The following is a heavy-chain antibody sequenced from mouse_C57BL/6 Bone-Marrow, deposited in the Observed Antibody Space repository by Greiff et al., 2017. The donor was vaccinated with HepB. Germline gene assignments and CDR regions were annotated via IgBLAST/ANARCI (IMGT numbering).Heavy chain of an antibody. CDR2: IDPETGGT. CDR1: GYTFTDYE. D-gene: IGHD1-2*01. V-gene: IGHV1-15*01. CDR3: TRGGLLRLTGSYYCDY. Sequence: QVQLQQSGAELVRPGASVTLSCKASGYTFTDYEMHWVKQTPVHGLEWIGAIDPETGGTAYNQKFKGKAILTADKSSSTAYMELRSLTSEDSAVYYCTRGGLLRLTGSYYCDYWGQGTTLTVSS. J-gene: IGHJ2*01.